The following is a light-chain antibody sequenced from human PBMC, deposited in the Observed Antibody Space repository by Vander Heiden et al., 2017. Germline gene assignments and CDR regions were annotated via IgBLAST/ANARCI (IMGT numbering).Light chain of an antibody. CDR1: QSINNY. CDR3: QQSDTSPQT. Sequence: DIQMTQSPSSLSASVGDRVTITCRASQSINNYLNWYQQKPGKAPELLVYATSGLQGGVPSRFSGGGSGTHFTLTISSLQPEDFATYYCQQSDTSPQTFGQGTKLEIK. CDR2: ATS. J-gene: IGKJ2*01. V-gene: IGKV1-39*01.